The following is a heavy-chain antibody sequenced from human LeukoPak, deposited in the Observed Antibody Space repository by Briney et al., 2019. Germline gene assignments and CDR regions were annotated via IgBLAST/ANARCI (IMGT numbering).Heavy chain of an antibody. CDR3: AREGDYYDSSGYYQYYFDY. CDR2: ISGSGGSK. CDR1: GFTFSSYA. D-gene: IGHD3-22*01. Sequence: GGSLRLSCAASGFTFSSYAMSWVRQAPGKGLEWVSAISGSGGSKYYADSVKGRFTISRDNSKNTLYLQMNSLRAEDTAVYYCAREGDYYDSSGYYQYYFDYWGQGTLVTVSS. J-gene: IGHJ4*02. V-gene: IGHV3-23*01.